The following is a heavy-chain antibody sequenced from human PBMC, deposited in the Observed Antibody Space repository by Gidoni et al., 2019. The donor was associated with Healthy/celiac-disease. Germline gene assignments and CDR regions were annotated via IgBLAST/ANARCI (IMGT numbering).Heavy chain of an antibody. CDR3: TRSGHPADY. Sequence: EVQLVESGGGVVQPGRSMRLSCTAPGFTFGDYAMSWVRQARGKGLDWVGFIRCKAYGVTTEYAASVKGRFTISRDDSKSIAYLQMNSLKTEDTAVYYCTRSGHPADYWGQGTLVTVSS. CDR2: IRCKAYGVTT. CDR1: GFTFGDYA. V-gene: IGHV3-49*04. J-gene: IGHJ4*02.